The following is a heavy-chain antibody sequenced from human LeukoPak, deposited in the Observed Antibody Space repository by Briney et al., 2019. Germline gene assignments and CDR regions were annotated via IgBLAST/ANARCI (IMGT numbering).Heavy chain of an antibody. Sequence: GGSLRLSCAASGLTFSTYGMHWVRQAPGKGLEWVAVIWYDGSNTYYADSVKGRFTISRDNSKSTLYLQMNSLRAEDTAVYYCARDTSGYNDYWGQGTLVTVSS. V-gene: IGHV3-33*01. CDR1: GLTFSTYG. J-gene: IGHJ4*02. CDR3: ARDTSGYNDY. D-gene: IGHD3-22*01. CDR2: IWYDGSNT.